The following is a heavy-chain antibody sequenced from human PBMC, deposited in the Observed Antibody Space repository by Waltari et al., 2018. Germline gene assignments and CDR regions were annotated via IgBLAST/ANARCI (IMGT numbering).Heavy chain of an antibody. Sequence: QVQLQQWGAGLLKPSETLSLTCAVYGGSFSGYYWSWIRQPPGKGLEWIGEINHSGSTSYNPSLTSRVTLSVDPSKNQFSLKLSSVTAADTAVYYGARGAIGDIVVVPAAIPGPYFDYWGQGTLVTVSS. V-gene: IGHV4-34*01. D-gene: IGHD2-2*02. CDR3: ARGAIGDIVVVPAAIPGPYFDY. J-gene: IGHJ4*02. CDR1: GGSFSGYY. CDR2: INHSGST.